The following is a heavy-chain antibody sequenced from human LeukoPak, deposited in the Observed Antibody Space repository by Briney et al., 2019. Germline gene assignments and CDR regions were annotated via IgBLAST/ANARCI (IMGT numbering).Heavy chain of an antibody. CDR1: GFTFSSYS. CDR3: AKDISGDFPPGWFDP. V-gene: IGHV3-9*01. Sequence: GGSLRLSCAASGFTFSSYSMNWVRQAPGKGLEWVSGISWNSGSIGYADSVKGRFTISRDNAKNSLYLQMNSLRAEDTALYYCAKDISGDFPPGWFDPWGQGTLVTVSS. J-gene: IGHJ5*02. D-gene: IGHD7-27*01. CDR2: ISWNSGSI.